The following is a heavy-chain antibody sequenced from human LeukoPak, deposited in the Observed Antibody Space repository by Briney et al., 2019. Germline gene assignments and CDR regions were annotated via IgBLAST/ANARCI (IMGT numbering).Heavy chain of an antibody. V-gene: IGHV4-34*01. CDR3: ARPQARGYYYGLDV. J-gene: IGHJ6*02. CDR1: GGSFSGYY. D-gene: IGHD6-6*01. CDR2: INHSRST. Sequence: PSETLSLTCAVYGGSFSGYYWSWIRQPPGKGLEWIGEINHSRSTNYNPPLKSRVTISVDTSKNQFSLKLSSVTAADTAVYYCARPQARGYYYGLDVWGQGTTVTVSS.